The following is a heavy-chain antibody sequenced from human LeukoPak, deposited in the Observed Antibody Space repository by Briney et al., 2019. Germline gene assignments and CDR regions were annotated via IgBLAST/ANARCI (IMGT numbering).Heavy chain of an antibody. Sequence: LSLTCAVYGGSFSGYYWSWIRQAPGKGLEWVGFFRSKACGGTAEYAASVKGRFTVSRDDSKSIAYLQMKSLKTEDTGVYYCSRDFWRLGFDYWGQGTLATVSS. CDR3: SRDFWRLGFDY. CDR1: GGSFSGYY. J-gene: IGHJ4*02. V-gene: IGHV3-49*03. CDR2: FRSKACGGTA. D-gene: IGHD3-3*01.